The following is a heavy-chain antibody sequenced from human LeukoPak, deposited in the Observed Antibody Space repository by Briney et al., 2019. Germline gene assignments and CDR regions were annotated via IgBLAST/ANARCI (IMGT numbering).Heavy chain of an antibody. CDR1: GGSITSYY. D-gene: IGHD6-19*01. J-gene: IGHJ6*03. V-gene: IGHV4-4*09. CDR2: IYTSGST. Sequence: SETLSLTCTVSGGSITSYYWSWIRQPPGKGLEWIGYIYTSGSTNYNPSLKSRVTISVDTSKNQFSLKLSSVTAADTAVYYCARHGQDSSGWYYYYYMDVWGKGTTVTVSS. CDR3: ARHGQDSSGWYYYYYMDV.